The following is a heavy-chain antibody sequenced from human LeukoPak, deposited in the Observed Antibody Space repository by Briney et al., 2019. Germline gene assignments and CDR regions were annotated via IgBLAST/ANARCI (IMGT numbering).Heavy chain of an antibody. J-gene: IGHJ4*02. D-gene: IGHD2-15*01. CDR3: ARLPTSAYFHY. Sequence: SETLSLTCTVSGGSISSSSYYWGWIRQPPGKGPEWIGTIYYSGTTYYNPSLKSRVTISLDTSENQFSLKLSSVTAADTAVFYCARLPTSAYFHYWGQGILVTVSS. CDR1: GGSISSSSYY. V-gene: IGHV4-39*01. CDR2: IYYSGTT.